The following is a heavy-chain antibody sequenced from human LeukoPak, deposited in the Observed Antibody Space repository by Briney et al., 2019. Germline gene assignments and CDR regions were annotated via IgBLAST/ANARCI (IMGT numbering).Heavy chain of an antibody. V-gene: IGHV3-23*01. CDR2: ICGRGDKT. CDR1: GFTFSSCA. Sequence: GGSLTLTCAASGFTFSSCAISWVRQAPGKGPEWVSDICGRGDKTFYPAPVKGRITISRATSKNTVHQQRNSPRDEDTAVYYCSKESTSSHLVVHWGQGKLCTVSS. D-gene: IGHD6-6*01. J-gene: IGHJ4*02. CDR3: SKESTSSHLVVH.